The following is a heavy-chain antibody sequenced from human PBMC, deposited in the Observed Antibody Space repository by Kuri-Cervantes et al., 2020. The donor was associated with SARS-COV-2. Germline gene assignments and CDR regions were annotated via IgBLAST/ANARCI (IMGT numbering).Heavy chain of an antibody. D-gene: IGHD3-22*01. J-gene: IGHJ6*03. Sequence: SCTGSGGPISSSSYYWSWIRQPPGQGLDWLGYIYYSGGTKYNPSLESRVTISLDTSRNQFSLKLSSVTAADSAVYYCARSGYYSRGVTYYYMDVWDKGTTVTVSS. CDR3: ARSGYYSRGVTYYYMDV. V-gene: IGHV4-61*05. CDR2: IYYSGGT. CDR1: GGPISSSSYY.